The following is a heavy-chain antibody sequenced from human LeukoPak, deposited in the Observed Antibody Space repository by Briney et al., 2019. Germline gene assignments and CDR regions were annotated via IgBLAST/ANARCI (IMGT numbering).Heavy chain of an antibody. J-gene: IGHJ5*02. CDR3: ARNSAVATSRSWFDP. D-gene: IGHD6-19*01. CDR1: XGSISNYY. V-gene: IGHV4-59*08. CDR2: AYYSGST. Sequence: SETLSLTCSVFXGSISNYYWSWIRQPPGKGLEWIGYAYYSGSTTYNPSLESRVTISVDTSKNQFSLKLTAVTAADTAVYYCARNSAVATSRSWFDPWGQGTLVTVSS.